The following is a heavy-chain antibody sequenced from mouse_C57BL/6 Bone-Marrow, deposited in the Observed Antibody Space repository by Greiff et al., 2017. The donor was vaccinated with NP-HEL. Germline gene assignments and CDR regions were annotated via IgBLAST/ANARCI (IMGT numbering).Heavy chain of an antibody. Sequence: EVQVVESGGGLVKPGGSLKLSCAASGFTFSSYAMSWVRQTPEKRLEWVATISDGGSYTYYPDNVKGRFTISRDNAKNNLYLQMSHLKSEDTAMYYCARDPYYYGQGTLVTVSA. CDR2: ISDGGSYT. J-gene: IGHJ3*01. CDR3: ARDPYY. V-gene: IGHV5-4*01. CDR1: GFTFSSYA.